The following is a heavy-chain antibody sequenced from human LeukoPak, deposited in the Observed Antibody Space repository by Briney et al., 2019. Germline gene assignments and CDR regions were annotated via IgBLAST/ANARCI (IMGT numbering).Heavy chain of an antibody. Sequence: GASVKVSCKVSGYTLTELSMHWVRQAPGKGLEWMGGFDPEDGETIYAQKFQGRVTMTEDTSTSTAYMELRSLRSDDTAVYYCARDLGLRYFDWLLHPDYYFDYWGQGTLVTVSS. CDR1: GYTLTELS. J-gene: IGHJ4*02. CDR3: ARDLGLRYFDWLLHPDYYFDY. CDR2: FDPEDGET. V-gene: IGHV1-24*01. D-gene: IGHD3-9*01.